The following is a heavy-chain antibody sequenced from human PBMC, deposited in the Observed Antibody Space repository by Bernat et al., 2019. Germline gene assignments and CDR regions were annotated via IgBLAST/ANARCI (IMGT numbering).Heavy chain of an antibody. J-gene: IGHJ3*02. CDR1: GYTFTVHY. CDR2: INPNSGGT. D-gene: IGHD6-13*01. CDR3: ARDIAAAGPDGDI. Sequence: QVQLVQSGAEAKKPGASVTVSCKASGYTFTVHYMHWVRQAPGQGLEWMGWINPNSGGTNYAQEFQGRVTMTLDTSISTAYMELSSLRSDDTAVYYCARDIAAAGPDGDIWGQGTMVTVS. V-gene: IGHV1-2*02.